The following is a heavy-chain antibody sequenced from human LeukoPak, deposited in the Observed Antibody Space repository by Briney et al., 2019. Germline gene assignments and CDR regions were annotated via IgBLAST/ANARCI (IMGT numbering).Heavy chain of an antibody. CDR3: ARARVPYAYYFDS. J-gene: IGHJ4*02. D-gene: IGHD2-2*01. V-gene: IGHV4-59*01. CDR2: IFYTGST. CDR1: GGSISSYY. Sequence: SETLSLTCTVSGGSISSYYWSWIRQPPGKGLEWLAYIFYTGSTNYNPSLKSRVTVSVDTSKNQPSLKLSSVTPADTAVYYCARARVPYAYYFDSWGQGALVTVSS.